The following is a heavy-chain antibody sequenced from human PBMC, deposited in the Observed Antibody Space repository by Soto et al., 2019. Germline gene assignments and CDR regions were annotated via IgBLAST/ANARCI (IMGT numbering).Heavy chain of an antibody. CDR1: GASISSSY. Sequence: PSETLSLPCTLSGASISSSYWSWIRQPPGKGLDCSGYIFHSGSTNSNPSLKSRVTISVDTSKHPFSLHLWSLTTPDAAVYLCARGGNRCSSTSSGVGCFEYWGRGTLVTAAS. CDR2: IFHSGST. J-gene: IGHJ4*02. CDR3: ARGGNRCSSTSSGVGCFEY. V-gene: IGHV4-59*01. D-gene: IGHD6-6*01.